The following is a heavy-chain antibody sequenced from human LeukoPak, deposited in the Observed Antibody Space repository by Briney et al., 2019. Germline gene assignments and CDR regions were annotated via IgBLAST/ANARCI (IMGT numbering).Heavy chain of an antibody. J-gene: IGHJ3*02. V-gene: IGHV3-48*03. D-gene: IGHD6-19*01. CDR3: AKDLSSGWHDAFDI. Sequence: GGSLRLSCAASGFTFGTYEMNWVRQAPGKGLEWVSYISISGSTIYYADSVKGRFTISRDNSKNTLYLQMNSLRAEDTAVYYCAKDLSSGWHDAFDIWGQGTMVTVSS. CDR2: ISISGSTI. CDR1: GFTFGTYE.